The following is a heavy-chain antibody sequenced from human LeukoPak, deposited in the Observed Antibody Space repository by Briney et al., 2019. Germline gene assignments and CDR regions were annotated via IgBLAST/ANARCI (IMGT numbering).Heavy chain of an antibody. CDR3: ARGPLRGDGYNYHDY. V-gene: IGHV4-34*01. D-gene: IGHD5-24*01. CDR2: INHSGST. Sequence: SETLSLTCAVYGGSFSGYYWSWIRQPPGKGLEWIGEINHSGSTNYNPSLKSRVTISVDTSKNQFSLKLSSVTAADTAVYYCARGPLRGDGYNYHDYWGQGTLVTVPS. CDR1: GGSFSGYY. J-gene: IGHJ4*02.